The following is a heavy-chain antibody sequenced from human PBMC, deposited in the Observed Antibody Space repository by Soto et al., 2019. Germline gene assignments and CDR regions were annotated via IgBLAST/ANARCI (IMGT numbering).Heavy chain of an antibody. CDR1: GFSLRDYG. CDR3: AKDYDYGDSLPFDY. V-gene: IGHV3-23*01. CDR2: IIGIGDKA. D-gene: IGHD4-17*01. J-gene: IGHJ4*02. Sequence: EVQLLEAGGGLVQPGGSLRLSCAASGFSLRDYGMSWVRQAPGKGLEWLSAIIGIGDKAYYADSVRGRFTISRDNSKNTLYLQLNDLGAEDTAIYYCAKDYDYGDSLPFDYWGQGTLVTVSS.